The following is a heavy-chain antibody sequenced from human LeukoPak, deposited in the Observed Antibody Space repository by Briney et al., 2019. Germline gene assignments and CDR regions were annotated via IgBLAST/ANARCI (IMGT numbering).Heavy chain of an antibody. D-gene: IGHD3-10*01. CDR2: IYYSGST. V-gene: IGHV4-39*01. CDR1: GGSISSSSYY. CDR3: AHNMVRGVMGY. Sequence: PSETLSLTCTVSGGSISSSSYYWGWIRQPPGKGLEWIGSIYYSGSTYYNPSLKSRVTISVDTSKNQFSLKLSSVTAADTAVYYCAHNMVRGVMGYWGQGTLVTVSS. J-gene: IGHJ4*02.